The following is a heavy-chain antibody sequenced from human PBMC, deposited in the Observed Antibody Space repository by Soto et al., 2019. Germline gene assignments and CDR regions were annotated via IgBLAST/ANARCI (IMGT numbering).Heavy chain of an antibody. CDR1: GYTFNTYR. V-gene: IGHV1-18*04. J-gene: IGHJ5*01. CDR3: TRAYGAETFDF. CDR2: INPYNGNT. Sequence: GSSVKVSCKASGYTFNTYRIPWVRQAPGQGLEWMGWINPYNGNTKFAQKLKDRVTMTTATSTSTAYMELASLRSDDTATYYCTRAYGAETFDFWGPGTRVTVSS. D-gene: IGHD3-10*01.